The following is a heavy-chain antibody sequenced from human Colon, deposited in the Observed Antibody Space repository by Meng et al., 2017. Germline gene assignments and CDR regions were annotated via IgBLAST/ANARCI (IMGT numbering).Heavy chain of an antibody. CDR3: ARVNGDFDEAWFDP. CDR2: VYYTGNT. D-gene: IGHD2-21*02. Sequence: QVPLYESGPGLVRPSETLSLTCTVSGGSGSSGDYYWSWIRQPPGKGLEWLGYVYYTGNTNYNPSLKNRVTISLDTSNNQFSLKLTSMTAADAAIYYCARVNGDFDEAWFDPWGQGTLVTVSS. V-gene: IGHV4-61*08. CDR1: GGSGSSGDYY. J-gene: IGHJ5*02.